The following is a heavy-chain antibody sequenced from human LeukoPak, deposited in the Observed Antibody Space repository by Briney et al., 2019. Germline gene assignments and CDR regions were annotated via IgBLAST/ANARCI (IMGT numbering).Heavy chain of an antibody. CDR2: ISGSSSTM. Sequence: PGGSLRLSCAASGFTFDDYAMHWVRQAPGKGLEWISYISGSSSTMYYADSVKGRFTISRDNAKSSLFLQMNSLRAEDTAVYYCARPDYGGNSGEYYYYGMDVWGQGTTVTVSS. CDR3: ARPDYGGNSGEYYYYGMDV. D-gene: IGHD4-23*01. J-gene: IGHJ6*02. CDR1: GFTFDDYA. V-gene: IGHV3-48*01.